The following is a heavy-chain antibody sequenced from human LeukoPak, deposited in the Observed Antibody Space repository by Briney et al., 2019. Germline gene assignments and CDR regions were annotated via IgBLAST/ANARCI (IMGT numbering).Heavy chain of an antibody. Sequence: SETLSLTCAVSGGSISSGGYSWSWIRQPPGKGLEWIGYIYHSGSTYYNPSLKSRVTISVDRSKNQFSLKLSSVTAADTAVYYCARIEAEGDPRGLYAFDIWGQGTMVTVSS. CDR1: GGSISSGGYS. D-gene: IGHD1-14*01. V-gene: IGHV4-30-2*01. CDR2: IYHSGST. J-gene: IGHJ3*02. CDR3: ARIEAEGDPRGLYAFDI.